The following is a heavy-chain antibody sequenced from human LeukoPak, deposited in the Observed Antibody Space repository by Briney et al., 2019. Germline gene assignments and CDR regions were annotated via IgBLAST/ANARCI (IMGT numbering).Heavy chain of an antibody. D-gene: IGHD3-3*01. J-gene: IGHJ4*02. V-gene: IGHV3-23*01. CDR1: GFTFSSYA. CDR3: AKGRIDFWSGYDAFDY. Sequence: PGGSLRLSCAASGFTFSSYAMSWVRQAPGKGLEWVSAISGSGGSTYYADSVKGRFTISRDNSKNTLYLQMNSLRAEDTAVYYCAKGRIDFWSGYDAFDYWGQGTLVTVSS. CDR2: ISGSGGST.